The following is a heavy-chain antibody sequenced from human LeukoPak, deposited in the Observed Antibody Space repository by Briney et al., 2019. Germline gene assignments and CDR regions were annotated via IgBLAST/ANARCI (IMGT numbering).Heavy chain of an antibody. Sequence: PGGSLRLSCAASIFTFSSYGMHWVRQAPGKGLEWVAVISYDGSNKYYADSVKGRFTISRDNSKNTLYLQMNSLRAEDTAVYYCAPASYGDYDLDYWGQGTLVTVSS. CDR1: IFTFSSYG. CDR2: ISYDGSNK. J-gene: IGHJ4*02. D-gene: IGHD4-17*01. V-gene: IGHV3-30*03. CDR3: APASYGDYDLDY.